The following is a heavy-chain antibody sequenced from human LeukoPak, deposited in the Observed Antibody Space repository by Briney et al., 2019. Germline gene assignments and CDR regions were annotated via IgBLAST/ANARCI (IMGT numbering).Heavy chain of an antibody. CDR3: ARFLRNYWYSDY. Sequence: GGSLRLSCAASGFTFSSYSMNWVRQAPGKGLEWISQITSSSTIYYADSVKGRFTISRDNDMNSLYLQMNSLTDEDTAMYYCARFLRNYWYSDYWGQGTPVTVSS. D-gene: IGHD1-7*01. V-gene: IGHV3-48*02. J-gene: IGHJ4*02. CDR2: ITSSSTI. CDR1: GFTFSSYS.